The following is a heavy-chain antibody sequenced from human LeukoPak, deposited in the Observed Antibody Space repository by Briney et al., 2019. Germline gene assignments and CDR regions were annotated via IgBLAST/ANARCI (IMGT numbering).Heavy chain of an antibody. V-gene: IGHV1-2*02. J-gene: IGHJ5*02. CDR2: INPNSGGT. Sequence: ASVKVSCKASGYTFTDYYLYWVRQAPGQGLEWMGWINPNSGGTNYAQKFQGRVTMTRDTSISTAYMELSRLRSDDTAVYYCAREKIVGVNNWFDPWGQGTLVTVSS. CDR3: AREKIVGVNNWFDP. CDR1: GYTFTDYY. D-gene: IGHD1-26*01.